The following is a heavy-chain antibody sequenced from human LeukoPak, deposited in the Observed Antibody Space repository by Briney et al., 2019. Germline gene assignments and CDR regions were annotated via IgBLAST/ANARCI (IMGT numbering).Heavy chain of an antibody. V-gene: IGHV4-34*01. J-gene: IGHJ4*02. CDR1: GGSSSEYF. CDR3: ARSVANDY. D-gene: IGHD5-12*01. CDR2: ITRYETT. Sequence: SETLSLTCAVYGGSSSEYFWSWIRQPPGKGLEWIGEITRYETTNYNPSLKSRVTMSLDTSKNQFSLKLSSVTAADTAVYYCARSVANDYWGQGTLVTVSS.